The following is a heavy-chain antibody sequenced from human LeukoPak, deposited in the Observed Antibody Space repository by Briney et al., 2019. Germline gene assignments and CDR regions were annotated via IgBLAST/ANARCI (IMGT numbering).Heavy chain of an antibody. Sequence: PGGSLRLSCAASGFTFSSYEMNWVRQAPGKGREWVSYISSSGRTIFYTDSVKRRLTISRDNAKNSLYLQMNSLRAEDTAVYYCARFRLYSSSWYVANYYYYYGMDVWGQGTTVTVSS. J-gene: IGHJ6*02. V-gene: IGHV3-48*03. CDR2: ISSSGRTI. D-gene: IGHD6-13*01. CDR3: ARFRLYSSSWYVANYYYYYGMDV. CDR1: GFTFSSYE.